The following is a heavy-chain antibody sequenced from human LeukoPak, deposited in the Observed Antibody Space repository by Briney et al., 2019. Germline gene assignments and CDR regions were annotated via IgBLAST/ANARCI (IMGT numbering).Heavy chain of an antibody. D-gene: IGHD6-19*01. V-gene: IGHV1-18*01. CDR1: GYTFTSHG. J-gene: IGHJ4*02. CDR3: ARYRSGWYHFDS. Sequence: ASVKVSCKASGYTFTSHGISWVRQAPGQGLEWMGWISAYNGNTNYAQKLQGRATMTTDTSTSTAYMELRSLRSDDTAVYYCARYRSGWYHFDSWGQGTLVTVSS. CDR2: ISAYNGNT.